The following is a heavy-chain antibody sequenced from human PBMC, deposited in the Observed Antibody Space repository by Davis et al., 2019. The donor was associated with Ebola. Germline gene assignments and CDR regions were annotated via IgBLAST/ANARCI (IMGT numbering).Heavy chain of an antibody. CDR2: INPSGGST. Sequence: ASVKVSCKASGYTFTSYYMHWVRQAPGQGLEWMGIINPSGGSTSYAQKFQGRVTMTRDTSTSTVYMELSSLRSEDTAVYYCARDVGHADTAMVTGWFDPWGQGTLVTVSS. V-gene: IGHV1-46*01. CDR3: ARDVGHADTAMVTGWFDP. J-gene: IGHJ5*02. CDR1: GYTFTSYY. D-gene: IGHD5-18*01.